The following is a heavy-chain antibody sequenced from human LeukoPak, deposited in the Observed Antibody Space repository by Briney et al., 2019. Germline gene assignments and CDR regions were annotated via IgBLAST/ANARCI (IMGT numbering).Heavy chain of an antibody. D-gene: IGHD6-13*01. CDR2: ISGSGGST. J-gene: IGHJ4*02. V-gene: IGHV3-23*01. CDR1: GFTFSSYA. Sequence: GGSLRLSCAASGFTFSSYAMSWVRQAPGKGLEWVSGISGSGGSTYYADSVKGRFTISRDNSKNTLYLQMNGLRAEDTAVYYCARWLYSNRNYFDYWGQGTLVTVSS. CDR3: ARWLYSNRNYFDY.